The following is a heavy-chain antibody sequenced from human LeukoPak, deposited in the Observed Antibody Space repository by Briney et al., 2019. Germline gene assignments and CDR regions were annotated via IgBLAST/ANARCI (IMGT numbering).Heavy chain of an antibody. CDR2: INAGNGNT. Sequence: GASVKVSCKASGYTFTSYAMHWVRQAPGQRLEWTGWINAGNGNTKYSQEFQGRVTITRDTSASTAYMELSSLRSEDMAVYYCARDQDGLENWFDPWGQGTLVTVSS. CDR1: GYTFTSYA. D-gene: IGHD4-17*01. CDR3: ARDQDGLENWFDP. J-gene: IGHJ5*02. V-gene: IGHV1-3*03.